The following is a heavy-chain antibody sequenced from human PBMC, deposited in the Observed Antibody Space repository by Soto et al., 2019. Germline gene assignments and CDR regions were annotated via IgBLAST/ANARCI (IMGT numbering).Heavy chain of an antibody. J-gene: IGHJ5*02. Sequence: GASVKVSCKASGFTFTSSAVQWVRQARGQRLEWIGWIVVGSGNTNYAQKFQERVTITRDMSTSTAYMELGSLRSEDTAVYYCAAHDYYYDSSGYYLNWFDPWGQGTLVTVSS. V-gene: IGHV1-58*01. D-gene: IGHD3-22*01. CDR3: AAHDYYYDSSGYYLNWFDP. CDR1: GFTFTSSA. CDR2: IVVGSGNT.